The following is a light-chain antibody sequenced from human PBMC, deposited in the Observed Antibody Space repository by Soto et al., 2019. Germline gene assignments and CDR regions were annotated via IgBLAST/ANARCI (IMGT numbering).Light chain of an antibody. V-gene: IGLV2-14*01. CDR2: DVT. J-gene: IGLJ1*01. Sequence: QSVLTQPASVSGSPGQTDTISCTGTSSDVGGYDYISWYHHHPGKAPKLVIYDVTYRHSGVSDRFPSSKSANTASLTISGLQAEDEADYYCSSYTCSSTYVFGTGAKGT. CDR3: SSYTCSSTYV. CDR1: SSDVGGYDY.